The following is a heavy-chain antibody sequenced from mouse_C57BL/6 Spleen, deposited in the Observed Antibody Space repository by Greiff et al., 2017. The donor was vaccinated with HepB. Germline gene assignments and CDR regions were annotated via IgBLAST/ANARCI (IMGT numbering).Heavy chain of an antibody. CDR3: ARGYYGSSWGYAMDY. CDR2: IDPEDGET. CDR1: GFNIKDYY. J-gene: IGHJ4*01. Sequence: EVHLVESGAELVKPGASVKLSCTASGFNIKDYYMHWVKQRTEQGLEWIGRIDPEDGETKYAPKFQGKATITADTSSNTAYLQLSSLTSEDTAVYYCARGYYGSSWGYAMDYWGQGTSVTVSS. D-gene: IGHD1-1*01. V-gene: IGHV14-2*01.